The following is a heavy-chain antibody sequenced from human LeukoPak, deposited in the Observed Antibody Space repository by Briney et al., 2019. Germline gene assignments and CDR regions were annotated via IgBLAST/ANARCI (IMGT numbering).Heavy chain of an antibody. CDR3: AKDLDYDFWSEDAFDI. D-gene: IGHD3-3*01. Sequence: GGSLRLSCAASGFTFSSYAMSWVRQAPGKGLEWVSAISGSGGSTYYADSVKGRFTISRDNSKNTLYLQMNSLRAEDTAVYYCAKDLDYDFWSEDAFDIWGQGTMVTVSS. CDR2: ISGSGGST. J-gene: IGHJ3*02. CDR1: GFTFSSYA. V-gene: IGHV3-23*01.